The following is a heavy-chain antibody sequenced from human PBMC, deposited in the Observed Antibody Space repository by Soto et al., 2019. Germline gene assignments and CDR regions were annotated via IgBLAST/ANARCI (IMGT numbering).Heavy chain of an antibody. D-gene: IGHD6-19*01. CDR2: ITGSGGST. CDR1: AFTFNNYA. V-gene: IGHV3-23*01. J-gene: IGHJ3*02. CDR3: AEEAGYSSGGLDAFDI. Sequence: EVQLLESGGGLVQPGGSLRLSCAASAFTFNNYAMNWVRQAPGQGLEGVSAITGSGGSTFYADSVKGRFSISRDNSRTTLYLQMNSLRAEDTAVYYCAEEAGYSSGGLDAFDIWGQGTMVTVSS.